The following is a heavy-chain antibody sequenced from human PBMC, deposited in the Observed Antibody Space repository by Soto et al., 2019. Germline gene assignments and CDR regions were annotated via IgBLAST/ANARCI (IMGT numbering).Heavy chain of an antibody. Sequence: GGSLRLSCAASGFTVSISYMTWVRQVPGKGLEWVSIIYSGGNTYYADTVKGRFTISRGDSENTLYLQMSSLRAADTAVYYCAGLYYDYVWGSYRKKLADYWGQGTLVTVSS. CDR2: IYSGGNT. J-gene: IGHJ4*02. V-gene: IGHV3-66*04. CDR3: AGLYYDYVWGSYRKKLADY. D-gene: IGHD3-16*02. CDR1: GFTVSISY.